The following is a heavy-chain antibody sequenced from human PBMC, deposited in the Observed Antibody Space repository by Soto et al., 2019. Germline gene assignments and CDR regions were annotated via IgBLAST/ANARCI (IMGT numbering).Heavy chain of an antibody. D-gene: IGHD6-19*01. V-gene: IGHV3-23*01. CDR3: AKAAKYSSGWYVNYYFDY. CDR2: ISGSGGST. CDR1: GFTFSSYA. J-gene: IGHJ4*02. Sequence: GGSLRLSCAASGFTFSSYAMSWVRQAPGKGLEWVSAISGSGGSTYYADSVKDRFTISRDNSKNTLYLQMNSLRAEDTAVYYCAKAAKYSSGWYVNYYFDYWGQGTLVTVSS.